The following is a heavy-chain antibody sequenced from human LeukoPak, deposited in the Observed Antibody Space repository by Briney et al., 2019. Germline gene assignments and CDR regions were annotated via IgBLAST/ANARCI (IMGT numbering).Heavy chain of an antibody. CDR1: GGSFSDYH. Sequence: TSETLSLTCAVYGGSFSDYHWSWIRQPPGKGLEWIGEINHSGSTNYNPSLKSRVTISVDTSKNQFSLKLSSVTAADTAVYYCAGSIAARLDYWGQGTLVTVSS. CDR2: INHSGST. D-gene: IGHD6-6*01. CDR3: AGSIAARLDY. J-gene: IGHJ4*02. V-gene: IGHV4-34*01.